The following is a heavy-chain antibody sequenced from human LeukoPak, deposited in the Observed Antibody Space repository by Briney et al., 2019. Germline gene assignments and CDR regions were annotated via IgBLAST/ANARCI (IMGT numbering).Heavy chain of an antibody. V-gene: IGHV1-58*02. Sequence: PVASVKVSCKASGFTFTSSDMQWVRQARGQRLEWIGWIVVGSGNTNYAQKFQERVTITRDMSTSTAYMELSSLRSEDTAVYYCAASRGGWFDPWGQGTLVTVSS. CDR3: AASRGGWFDP. CDR1: GFTFTSSD. J-gene: IGHJ5*02. CDR2: IVVGSGNT.